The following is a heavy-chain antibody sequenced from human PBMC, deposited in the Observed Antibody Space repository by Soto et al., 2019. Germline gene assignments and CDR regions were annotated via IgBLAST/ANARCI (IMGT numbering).Heavy chain of an antibody. Sequence: QVQLVESGGGVVQPGRSLRLSCAASGFTFSSYAMHWVRQAPGKGLEWVAVISYDGSNKYYADSVKGRFTISRDNSKNTLYLQMNSLSAEETAVYYCAREVIVVVTAPAFDIWGQGTMVTVSS. CDR1: GFTFSSYA. D-gene: IGHD2-21*02. V-gene: IGHV3-30-3*01. J-gene: IGHJ3*02. CDR2: ISYDGSNK. CDR3: AREVIVVVTAPAFDI.